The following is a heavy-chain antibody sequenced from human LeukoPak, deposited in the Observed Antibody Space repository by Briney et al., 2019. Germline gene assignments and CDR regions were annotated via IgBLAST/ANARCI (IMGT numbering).Heavy chain of an antibody. D-gene: IGHD1-26*01. CDR1: GYSISSGYY. CDR3: ARGQVGATRAYYFDY. Sequence: SETLSLTCTVSGYSISSGYYWGWIRQPPGKGLEWIGGIYHSGSTYYNPSLKSRVTISVDTSKNQFSLKLSSVTAADTAVYYCARGQVGATRAYYFDYWGQGTLVTVSS. V-gene: IGHV4-38-2*02. CDR2: IYHSGST. J-gene: IGHJ4*02.